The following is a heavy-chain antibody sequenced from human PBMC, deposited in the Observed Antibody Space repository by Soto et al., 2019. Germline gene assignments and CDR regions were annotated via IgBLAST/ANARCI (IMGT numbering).Heavy chain of an antibody. D-gene: IGHD1-1*01. CDR2: IRSKAYGGTT. V-gene: IGHV3-49*04. Sequence: GGSLRLSCTASGFTFGDYAISWGRQAPGKGLEWVGFIRSKAYGGTTEYAASVKGRFTISRDDSKSIAYLQMNSLKTEDTAVYYCTRIRNPSYYYYYGMDVWGQGTTVTVSS. CDR3: TRIRNPSYYYYYGMDV. J-gene: IGHJ6*02. CDR1: GFTFGDYA.